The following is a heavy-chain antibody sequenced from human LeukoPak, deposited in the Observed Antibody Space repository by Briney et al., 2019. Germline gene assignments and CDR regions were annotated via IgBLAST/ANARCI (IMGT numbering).Heavy chain of an antibody. D-gene: IGHD5-12*01. CDR2: INHSGST. CDR3: ASSRYSGYDP. Sequence: SETLSLTCAVYGGSYSGYYWSWIRQPPGKGLEWIGEINHSGSTNYNPSLKSRVTISVDTSKNQFSLKLSSVTAADTAVYYCASSRYSGYDPWGQGALVTVSS. J-gene: IGHJ5*02. CDR1: GGSYSGYY. V-gene: IGHV4-34*01.